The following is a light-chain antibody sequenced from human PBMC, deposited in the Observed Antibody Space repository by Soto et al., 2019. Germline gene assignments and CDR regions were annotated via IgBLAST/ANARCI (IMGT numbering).Light chain of an antibody. CDR3: CSYAGSHPVV. CDR1: SSDVGGYNL. Sequence: QSALPQPASVSGSPGQSITISCTGTSSDVGGYNLVSWYQQHPGKAPKFLIYESTKRPSGVSNRFTGSRAGNKASLAISGLQAEDEADYYCCSYAGSHPVVFGGGTKVTVL. CDR2: EST. J-gene: IGLJ3*02. V-gene: IGLV2-23*01.